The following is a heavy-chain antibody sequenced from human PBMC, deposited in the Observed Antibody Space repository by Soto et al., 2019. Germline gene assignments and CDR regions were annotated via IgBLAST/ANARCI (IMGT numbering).Heavy chain of an antibody. Sequence: GGSLRLSCAASGFTFSNAWMSWVRQAPGKGLEWVGRIKSKTDGGTTDYAAPVKGRFTISRDDSKNTLYLQMNSLKTEDTAVYYCTTGLFSGSYLDYWGQGTLVTVSS. J-gene: IGHJ4*02. CDR3: TTGLFSGSYLDY. D-gene: IGHD1-26*01. CDR1: GFTFSNAW. CDR2: IKSKTDGGTT. V-gene: IGHV3-15*01.